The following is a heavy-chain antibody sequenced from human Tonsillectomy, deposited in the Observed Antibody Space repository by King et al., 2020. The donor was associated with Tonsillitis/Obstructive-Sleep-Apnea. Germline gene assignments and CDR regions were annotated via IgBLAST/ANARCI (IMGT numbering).Heavy chain of an antibody. CDR2: IYYSGST. D-gene: IGHD4-17*01. V-gene: IGHV4-59*01. J-gene: IGHJ3*02. CDR3: ARAGDYDAFDI. CDR1: GGSISNYY. Sequence: VQLQESGPGLVKPSETLSLTCTVSGGSISNYYWSWIRQPPGKGLEWIAYIYYSGSTYSNPSLKSRVTLSVDTSKNKFSLKLSSVTASDTAVYYCARAGDYDAFDIWGQGTMVTVSS.